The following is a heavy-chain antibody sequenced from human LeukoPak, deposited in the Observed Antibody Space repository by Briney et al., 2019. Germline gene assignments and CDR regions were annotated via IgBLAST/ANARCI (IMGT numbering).Heavy chain of an antibody. D-gene: IGHD3-22*01. Sequence: ASVKVSCKASGYTFTAYYLHWVRQAPGQGLEWMGWINPNSDGTNYAQKFQGRVTMTRDTSISTAYMELSTLRSDDMAVYYCARQLADYYTNSGYYYDYWGQGTLVTVSS. J-gene: IGHJ4*02. CDR1: GYTFTAYY. V-gene: IGHV1-2*02. CDR3: ARQLADYYTNSGYYYDY. CDR2: INPNSDGT.